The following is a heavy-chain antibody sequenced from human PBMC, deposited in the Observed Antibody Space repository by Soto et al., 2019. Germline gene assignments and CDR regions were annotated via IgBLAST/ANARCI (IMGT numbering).Heavy chain of an antibody. D-gene: IGHD4-17*01. CDR3: ARDLNDYGELGLDS. V-gene: IGHV3-33*08. Sequence: GGSLRLSCAAPGFTFRNYGMNWVRQAPGKGLEWVTLIWYDGSYKNYADSVKGRFTISRDNSKNTLYLQMNSLRAEDTAVYYCARDLNDYGELGLDSWGQGTLVTVS. CDR2: IWYDGSYK. J-gene: IGHJ5*01. CDR1: GFTFRNYG.